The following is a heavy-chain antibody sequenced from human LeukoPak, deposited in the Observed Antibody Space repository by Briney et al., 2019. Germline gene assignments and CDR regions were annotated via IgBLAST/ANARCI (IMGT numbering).Heavy chain of an antibody. V-gene: IGHV3-11*01. CDR2: ISASGYTM. Sequence: GGSLRLSCAASGFTFSAYYVSWIRQAPGKGLEWASYISASGYTMYYADSVRGRFTISRDNSKNTLYLQMNSLRAEDTAVYYCAPRSGPFDIWGQGKMVTVSS. CDR1: GFTFSAYY. D-gene: IGHD3-10*01. J-gene: IGHJ3*02. CDR3: APRSGPFDI.